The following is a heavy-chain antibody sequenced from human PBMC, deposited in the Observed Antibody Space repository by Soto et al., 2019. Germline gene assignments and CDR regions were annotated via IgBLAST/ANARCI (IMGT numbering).Heavy chain of an antibody. CDR3: AKYAGTYSHGYAALFA. J-gene: IGHJ5*02. CDR1: GFSFSNYA. V-gene: IGHV3-23*01. Sequence: EVKLLESGGSLAQPGGSLRLSCAASGFSFSNYAMSWVRYAPGKGLECVSSISATGASTFYADSVKGRLTISRDNSKNSLYLEMKSLRVQYTAFYYCAKYAGTYSHGYAALFAWRPGTLVTVSP. D-gene: IGHD5-18*01. CDR2: ISATGAST.